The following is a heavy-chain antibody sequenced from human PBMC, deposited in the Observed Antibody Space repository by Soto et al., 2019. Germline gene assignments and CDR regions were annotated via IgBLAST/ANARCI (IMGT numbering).Heavy chain of an antibody. D-gene: IGHD1-26*01. J-gene: IGHJ6*02. CDR3: ARGSGSYLEDYYYYGMDV. Sequence: ASVKVSCKASSYTFTSYGISWVRQAPGQGLEWMGWISAYNGNTNYAQKLQGRVTMTTDTSTSTAYMELRSLRSDDTAVYYCARGSGSYLEDYYYYGMDVWGQGATVTVSS. CDR1: SYTFTSYG. V-gene: IGHV1-18*04. CDR2: ISAYNGNT.